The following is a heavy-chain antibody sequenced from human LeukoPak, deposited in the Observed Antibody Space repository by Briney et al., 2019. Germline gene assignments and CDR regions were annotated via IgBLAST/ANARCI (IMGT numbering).Heavy chain of an antibody. D-gene: IGHD4-11*01. J-gene: IGHJ5*02. CDR2: ISAYNGNT. Sequence: PGGSLRLSCAASGYTFTSYGISWVRQAPGQGLEWMGWISAYNGNTNYAQKLQGRATMTTDTSTSTAYMELRSLRSDDTAVYYCARREYSNYVLNWFDPWGQGTLVTVSS. CDR1: GYTFTSYG. V-gene: IGHV1-18*01. CDR3: ARREYSNYVLNWFDP.